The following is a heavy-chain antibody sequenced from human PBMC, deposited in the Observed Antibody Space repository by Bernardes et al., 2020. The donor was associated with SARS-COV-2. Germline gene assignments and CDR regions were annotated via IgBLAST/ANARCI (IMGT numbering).Heavy chain of an antibody. J-gene: IGHJ6*02. CDR2: IYSSGNS. Sequence: SETLSLTCTVSGGSISSSNSYWGWIRQPPGKGLEWIGSIYSSGNSYYNASLQSRVRASVDTSKNQISLRLSFVTASDTAVYYCAGSSCGIDCYIGGLRSWDYGMDVWGQGTTVTVSS. D-gene: IGHD2-21*01. CDR3: AGSSCGIDCYIGGLRSWDYGMDV. V-gene: IGHV4-39*01. CDR1: GGSISSSNSY.